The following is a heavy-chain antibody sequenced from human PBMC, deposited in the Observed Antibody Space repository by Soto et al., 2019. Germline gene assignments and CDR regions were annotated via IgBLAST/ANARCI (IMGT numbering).Heavy chain of an antibody. V-gene: IGHV4-39*01. CDR1: GGSISSSSYY. Sequence: SETLSLTCTVSGGSISSSSYYWGWIRQPPGKGLEWIGSIYYSGSTYYNPSLKSRVTISVDTSKNQFSLKLSSVTAADTAVYYCARHGKTTGRFDYWGQGTLVTVSS. CDR2: IYYSGST. CDR3: ARHGKTTGRFDY. J-gene: IGHJ4*02. D-gene: IGHD4-17*01.